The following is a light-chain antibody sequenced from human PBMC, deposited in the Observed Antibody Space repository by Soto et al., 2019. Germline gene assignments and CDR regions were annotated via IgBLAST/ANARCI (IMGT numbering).Light chain of an antibody. CDR1: SSDLAIYNY. CDR3: SSYTDSSNSV. CDR2: QVT. V-gene: IGLV2-14*01. Sequence: QSVLTQPASVSGSPGQSITISCTGTSSDLAIYNYVYWYQQQPGEAPKLMIYQVTNRPSGVSNRFSGSRSGNTASLTISGLQAEDEADYYCSSYTDSSNSVFGTGTKLTVL. J-gene: IGLJ1*01.